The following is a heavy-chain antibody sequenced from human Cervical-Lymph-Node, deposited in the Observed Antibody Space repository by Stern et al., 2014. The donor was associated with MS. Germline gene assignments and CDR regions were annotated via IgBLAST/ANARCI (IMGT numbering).Heavy chain of an antibody. CDR3: ARGSQFFFDL. CDR2: TYPRDSDT. CDR1: GYSFSSNW. Sequence: QLVQSGAEVGKPGESLKISCQASGYSFSSNWIAWVRQMPGKGFEWMGITYPRDSDTRYNPSFRSQVTISVDESLNTAYLEWSSLKASDSGIYYCARGSQFFFDLWGRGTLVTVSS. V-gene: IGHV5-51*03. J-gene: IGHJ2*01.